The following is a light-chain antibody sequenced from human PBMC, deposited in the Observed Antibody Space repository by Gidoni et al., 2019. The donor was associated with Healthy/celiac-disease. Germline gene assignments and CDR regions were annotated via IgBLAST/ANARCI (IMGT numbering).Light chain of an antibody. J-gene: IGKJ1*01. CDR2: LGS. Sequence: DIVMPQSRRSLPVTPGEPASISCRSSQSLRPSNGYNYLDWYLQKPGQSPQLLIYLGSNRASGGPDKFSGSGSGTYFTLKISRVEAEDVGVYYFMQALQTRWTFGQXTRVEIK. CDR3: MQALQTRWT. V-gene: IGKV2-28*01. CDR1: QSLRPSNGYNY.